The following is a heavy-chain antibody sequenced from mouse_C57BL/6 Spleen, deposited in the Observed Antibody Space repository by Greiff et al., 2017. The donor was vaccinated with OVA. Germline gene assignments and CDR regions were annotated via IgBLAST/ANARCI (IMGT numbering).Heavy chain of an antibody. CDR2: IWTGGGT. V-gene: IGHV2-9-1*01. Sequence: QVQLKESGPGLVAPSQSLSITCTVSGFSFTSYAISWVRQPPGQGLEWLGVIWTGGGTNYKSGLKSRLTINKDNTKSQVFLRMNSLQTDDTARYYCAHSSSYLFDYWGQGTTLTVSS. D-gene: IGHD1-1*01. CDR3: AHSSSYLFDY. CDR1: GFSFTSYA. J-gene: IGHJ2*01.